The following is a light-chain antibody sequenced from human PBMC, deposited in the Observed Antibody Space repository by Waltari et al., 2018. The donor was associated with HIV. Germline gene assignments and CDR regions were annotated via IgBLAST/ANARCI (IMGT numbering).Light chain of an antibody. CDR2: DVS. CDR3: CSYACSYTLV. J-gene: IGLJ2*01. V-gene: IGLV2-11*01. CDR1: SSDVGGYNY. Sequence: QSALTQPRSVSGSPGQSVTISCTGTSSDVGGYNYVSWYQQHPGKAPKLMIYDVSKRPSVVPDPFSGSKSGNTASLTIAGLQAEDEADYYCCSYACSYTLVFGGGTKLTVL.